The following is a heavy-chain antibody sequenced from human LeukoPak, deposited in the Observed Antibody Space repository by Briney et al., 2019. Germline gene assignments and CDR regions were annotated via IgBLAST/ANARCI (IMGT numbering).Heavy chain of an antibody. Sequence: SETLSLTCTVSGDSIGSHYWSWIRQPPGKGLQWIGYIFYVGSTNYNPSLKSRVTISVDTSKNQFSLKLNSVTAADTAVYYCARDYYDSRGEAFDIWGQGTMVTVSS. J-gene: IGHJ3*02. CDR2: IFYVGST. V-gene: IGHV4-59*11. CDR1: GDSIGSHY. CDR3: ARDYYDSRGEAFDI. D-gene: IGHD3-22*01.